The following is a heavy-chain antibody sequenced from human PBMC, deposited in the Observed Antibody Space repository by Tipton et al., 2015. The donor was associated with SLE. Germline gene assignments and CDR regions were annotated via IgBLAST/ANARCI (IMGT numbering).Heavy chain of an antibody. CDR3: ARDLSGWYGLDY. Sequence: SLRLSRAASGFTFSNYGMHWVRQAPGKGLEWVAVIWYDGSNKYYADSVKGRFTISRDNSKNTLYLQMNSLRAEDTAVYYCARDLSGWYGLDYWGQGTLVTVSS. V-gene: IGHV3-33*08. J-gene: IGHJ4*02. CDR2: IWYDGSNK. CDR1: GFTFSNYG. D-gene: IGHD6-13*01.